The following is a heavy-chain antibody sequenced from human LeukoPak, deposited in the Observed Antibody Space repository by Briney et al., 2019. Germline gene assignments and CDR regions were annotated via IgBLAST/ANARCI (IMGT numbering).Heavy chain of an antibody. J-gene: IGHJ2*01. D-gene: IGHD5-18*01. Sequence: ASVKVSCKASGYTFTSYAIHWVRQAPGQRLEWMGRINAGNGNIIYSQNFQGRVTITRDTSASAAYMELSSLRSEDTAVYYCARYRQNKDTAMVIGFRYWYFDLWGRGTLVTVSS. CDR1: GYTFTSYA. V-gene: IGHV1-3*01. CDR3: ARYRQNKDTAMVIGFRYWYFDL. CDR2: INAGNGNI.